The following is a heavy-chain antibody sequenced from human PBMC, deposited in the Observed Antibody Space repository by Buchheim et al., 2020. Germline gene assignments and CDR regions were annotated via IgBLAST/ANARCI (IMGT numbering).Heavy chain of an antibody. Sequence: QVQLVESGGGVVQPGRSLRLSCAASGFTFSSYAMHWVRQAPGKGLEWVAVISYDGSNKYYADSVKGRFTISRDNSKNTLYLQMNSLRAEDTAVYYCARPVRRATVTTGLGYFQHWGQGTL. D-gene: IGHD4-17*01. V-gene: IGHV3-30-3*01. CDR2: ISYDGSNK. J-gene: IGHJ1*01. CDR3: ARPVRRATVTTGLGYFQH. CDR1: GFTFSSYA.